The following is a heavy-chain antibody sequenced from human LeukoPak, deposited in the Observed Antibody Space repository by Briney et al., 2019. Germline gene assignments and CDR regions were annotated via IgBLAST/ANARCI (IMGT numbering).Heavy chain of an antibody. D-gene: IGHD6-13*01. CDR1: GFTFSNYA. CDR3: AKDPIGSWYVGYYFDY. J-gene: IGHJ4*02. V-gene: IGHV3-23*01. CDR2: ISGSGDST. Sequence: PGGSLRLSCAASGFTFSNYAMSWVRQAPGKGLEWVSAISGSGDSTSYADSVEGRFTISRDNSKNTLYLQMNSLRAEDTAVYYCAKDPIGSWYVGYYFDYWGQGTLVTVSS.